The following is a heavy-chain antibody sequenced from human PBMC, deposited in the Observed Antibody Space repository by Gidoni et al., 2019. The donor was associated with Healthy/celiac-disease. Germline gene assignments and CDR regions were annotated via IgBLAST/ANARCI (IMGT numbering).Heavy chain of an antibody. CDR1: GFTFRSYG. V-gene: IGHV3-33*08. Sequence: QVQPVESGGGVVQPGRSLRLSCAASGFTFRSYGMHWVRQAPGKGLEWVAVIWYDGSNKYYADSVKGRFTISRDNSKNTLYLQMTSLRAEDTAVYYCARSYSSGWYLGGFGYYWGQGTLVTVSS. D-gene: IGHD6-19*01. CDR3: ARSYSSGWYLGGFGYY. CDR2: IWYDGSNK. J-gene: IGHJ4*02.